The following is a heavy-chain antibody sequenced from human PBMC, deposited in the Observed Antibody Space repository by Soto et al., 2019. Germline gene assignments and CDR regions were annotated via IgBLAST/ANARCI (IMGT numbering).Heavy chain of an antibody. CDR2: ITPIYPTT. D-gene: IGHD3-10*01. CDR1: GGTFYTYT. Sequence: EASVKVSCKASGGTFYTYTFSWVRQAPGQGLEWMGSITPIYPTTNYAENFRGRVTMTQNTAIGTAYMELSSLRSDDTATYYCTRAYGAETFDFWGQGTRVTVSS. V-gene: IGHV1-69*08. J-gene: IGHJ5*01. CDR3: TRAYGAETFDF.